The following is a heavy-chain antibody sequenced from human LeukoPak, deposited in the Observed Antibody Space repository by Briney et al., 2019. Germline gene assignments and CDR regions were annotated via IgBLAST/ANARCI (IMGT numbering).Heavy chain of an antibody. D-gene: IGHD2-2*02. CDR1: GSTFSSYS. Sequence: GGSLRLSCAASGSTFSSYSMNWVRQAPGKGLEWVSSISSSSSYIYYADSVKGRFTISRDNAKNSLYLQMNSLRAEDTAVYYCARDTDYCSSTSCYTFDYWGQGTLVTVSS. V-gene: IGHV3-21*01. J-gene: IGHJ4*02. CDR2: ISSSSSYI. CDR3: ARDTDYCSSTSCYTFDY.